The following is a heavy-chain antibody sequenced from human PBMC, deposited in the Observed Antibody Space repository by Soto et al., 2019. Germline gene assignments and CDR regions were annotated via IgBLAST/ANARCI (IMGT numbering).Heavy chain of an antibody. CDR3: ARGKRFLWLWRDAFDI. CDR2: INHSGST. CDR1: GASFSGYY. D-gene: IGHD3-10*01. V-gene: IGHV4-34*01. Sequence: QVQLQQWGAGLLKPSETLSLTCAVYGASFSGYYWSCIRQPPGKGLECIGEINHSGSTNYNQSLKSRVTISVDTSKHQYSLKPSYVTAADTAVYYCARGKRFLWLWRDAFDIWGQGTMGTVSS. J-gene: IGHJ3*02.